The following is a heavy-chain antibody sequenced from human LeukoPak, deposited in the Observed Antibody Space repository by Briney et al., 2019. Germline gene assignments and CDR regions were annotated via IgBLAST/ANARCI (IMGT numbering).Heavy chain of an antibody. D-gene: IGHD1-26*01. CDR2: ISYDGSNK. CDR1: GFTFSSYG. J-gene: IGHJ4*02. V-gene: IGHV3-30*18. CDR3: AKVARGSGSYFDY. Sequence: GGSLRLSCAASGFTFSSYGMHWVRQAPGKGLEWVAVISYDGSNKYYADSVKGRFTISRDNSKNTLYLQMNSLRAEDTAVYYCAKVARGSGSYFDYWGQGTLVTVSS.